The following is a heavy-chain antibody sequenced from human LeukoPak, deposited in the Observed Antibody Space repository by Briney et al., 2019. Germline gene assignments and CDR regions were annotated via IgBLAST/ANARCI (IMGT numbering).Heavy chain of an antibody. CDR2: ISSSGSTI. CDR1: GFTFSDYY. J-gene: IGHJ4*02. V-gene: IGHV3-11*01. D-gene: IGHD3-9*01. Sequence: NPGGSLRLSCAASGFTFSDYYMSWIRQAPGKGLEWVSYISSSGSTIYYADSVKGRFTISRDNAKNSLYLQMNSLRAEDTAVHYCARKRYFDWSVDYWGQGTLVTVSS. CDR3: ARKRYFDWSVDY.